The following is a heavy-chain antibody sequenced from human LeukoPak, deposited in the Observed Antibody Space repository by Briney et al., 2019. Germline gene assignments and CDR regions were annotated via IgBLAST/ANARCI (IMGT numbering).Heavy chain of an antibody. CDR2: IYHSGST. CDR3: ARGKYYGDSDY. V-gene: IGHV4-4*02. CDR1: GGSISSSNW. Sequence: SGTLSLTCAVFGGSISSSNWWSWVRQPPGKGLEWIGEIYHSGSTNYNPSLKSRVTISIDTSKNQFSLNLKSVTAADTAVYFCARGKYYGDSDYWGQGTLVTVSS. J-gene: IGHJ4*02. D-gene: IGHD3-3*01.